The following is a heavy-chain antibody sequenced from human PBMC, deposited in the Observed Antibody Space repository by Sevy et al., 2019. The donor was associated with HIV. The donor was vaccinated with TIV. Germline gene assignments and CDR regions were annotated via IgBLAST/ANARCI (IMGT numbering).Heavy chain of an antibody. CDR1: GFTFSSYT. Sequence: GGCLRLSCVASGFTFSSYTMSWVRQAPGKGLEWVSAIGGSGGSTYYADSVKGRFTISRDNSKNTLYLQMNSLRAEDTAVYYCAKRPDFGVVIPTGVMDVWGQGTTVTVSS. D-gene: IGHD3-3*01. J-gene: IGHJ6*02. CDR2: IGGSGGST. CDR3: AKRPDFGVVIPTGVMDV. V-gene: IGHV3-23*01.